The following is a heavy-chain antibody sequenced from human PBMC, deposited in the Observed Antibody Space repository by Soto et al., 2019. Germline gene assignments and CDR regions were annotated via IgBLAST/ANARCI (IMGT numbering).Heavy chain of an antibody. Sequence: SETLSLTCTVSGDSINSGAYYWTWIRQHPGKGLEWIGCIYTDGGTDYSPSLKSRLTISMDTSKNHFSLRLTSVTAADTATYFCVRGLTEWWNDSWGHGILVTVSS. CDR3: VRGLTEWWNDS. CDR1: GDSINSGAYY. D-gene: IGHD2-15*01. CDR2: IYTDGGT. J-gene: IGHJ5*01. V-gene: IGHV4-31*03.